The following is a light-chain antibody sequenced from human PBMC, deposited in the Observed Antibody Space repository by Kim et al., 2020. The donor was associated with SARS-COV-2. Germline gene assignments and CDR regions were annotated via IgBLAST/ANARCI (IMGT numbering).Light chain of an antibody. J-gene: IGKJ4*01. CDR1: QDVTNY. CDR2: YAS. Sequence: ASVGDTGTITCKASQDVTNYLIWSQQKPGKAPQLLIYYASTLETGVPSRFSGSGSGTEFTFTNSSLQPEDVATYYCQHYDDLPLTFGGGTKVDIK. CDR3: QHYDDLPLT. V-gene: IGKV1-33*01.